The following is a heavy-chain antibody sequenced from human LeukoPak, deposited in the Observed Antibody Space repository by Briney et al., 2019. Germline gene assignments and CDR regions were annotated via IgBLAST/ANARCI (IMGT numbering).Heavy chain of an antibody. CDR2: INPNSGGT. Sequence: ASVKVSCKASGYTFTGYYMHWVRQAPGQGLEWMGGINPNSGGTNHAQKFQGRVTMTRDTSIGTAYMELSRLRSDDTAVYYCARVATHILTGYRFDYWGQGTLVTVSS. CDR1: GYTFTGYY. CDR3: ARVATHILTGYRFDY. D-gene: IGHD3-9*01. J-gene: IGHJ4*02. V-gene: IGHV1-2*02.